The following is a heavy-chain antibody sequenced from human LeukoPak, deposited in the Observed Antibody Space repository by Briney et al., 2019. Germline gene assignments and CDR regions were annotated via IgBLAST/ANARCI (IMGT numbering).Heavy chain of an antibody. CDR2: IYTTGST. CDR3: SIDYYDSSGHGDY. V-gene: IGHV4-61*02. Sequence: SETLSLTCTVSGGSLSSGSYYWSWIRQPPGKGLEWVGRIYTTGSTNNNHSLKSRVTISVATSKKQFSLKLSSVTAADTAVYYCSIDYYDSSGHGDYWGQGTLVTVSS. CDR1: GGSLSSGSYY. D-gene: IGHD3-22*01. J-gene: IGHJ4*02.